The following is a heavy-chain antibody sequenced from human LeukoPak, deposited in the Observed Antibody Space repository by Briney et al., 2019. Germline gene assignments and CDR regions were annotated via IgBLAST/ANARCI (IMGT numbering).Heavy chain of an antibody. J-gene: IGHJ4*02. CDR1: GGSISSSSYY. D-gene: IGHD7-27*01. CDR2: IYYSGST. Sequence: SSETLSLTCTVSGGSISSSSYYWGWIRQPPGKGLEWIGSIYYSGSTYYNPSLKSRVTISVDTSKNQFSLKLSSVTAADTAVYYCARVSLGYYFDYWGQGTLVTVSS. CDR3: ARVSLGYYFDY. V-gene: IGHV4-39*07.